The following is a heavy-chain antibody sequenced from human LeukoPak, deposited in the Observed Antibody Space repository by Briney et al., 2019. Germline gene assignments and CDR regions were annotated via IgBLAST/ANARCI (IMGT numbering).Heavy chain of an antibody. V-gene: IGHV3-74*01. CDR1: GFTFTNYW. J-gene: IGHJ4*02. CDR2: INSDGSST. CDR3: ARGGDYKYYFDY. Sequence: GGSLRLSCAASGFTFTNYWMAWLRRAPGRGLEWVLRINSDGSSTSYADSVRGRFTISRDNAKNTLYLQMNSLRADDTAVYYCARGGDYKYYFDYWGQGTLVTVSS. D-gene: IGHD4-17*01.